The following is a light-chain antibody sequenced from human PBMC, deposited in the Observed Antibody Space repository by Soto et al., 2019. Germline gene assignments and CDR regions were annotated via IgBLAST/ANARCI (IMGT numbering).Light chain of an antibody. V-gene: IGLV2-14*01. CDR1: SSDVGDYNY. Sequence: QSALTQPASVSGSPGPSINNSSTGTSSDVGDYNYVYWYQKHPGKGPKLMIYEVSNRPSGVSNRFSGSKSGNTASLTISGLHAEDEDDYYCSSYTISSCAVFVGGTQLTVL. J-gene: IGLJ7*01. CDR2: EVS. CDR3: SSYTISSCAV.